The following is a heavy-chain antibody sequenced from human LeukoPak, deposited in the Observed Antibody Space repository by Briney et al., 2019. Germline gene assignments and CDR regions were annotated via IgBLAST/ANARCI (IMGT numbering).Heavy chain of an antibody. V-gene: IGHV1-69*06. Sequence: SVKVSCKASGGTFSSYAISWVRQAPGQGLEWMGGIIPIFGTANYSQKFQGRGTITADKSTSTAYMELSSVRSEDTAVYYCARDHCSGGSCYRLGFDYWGQGTLVTVSS. CDR1: GGTFSSYA. CDR3: ARDHCSGGSCYRLGFDY. CDR2: IIPIFGTA. J-gene: IGHJ4*02. D-gene: IGHD2-15*01.